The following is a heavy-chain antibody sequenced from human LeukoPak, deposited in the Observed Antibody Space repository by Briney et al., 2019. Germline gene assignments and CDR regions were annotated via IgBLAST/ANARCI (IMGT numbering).Heavy chain of an antibody. V-gene: IGHV1-2*02. Sequence: ASVRVSCKSSGFTFTNHYIHWVRQGPRQGLEWMGYIGPHSTFTSSPQEFQGRVTMTRDASMSTASMELTRLTSDDTAVYYCVREGEGPLSKDFDYWGQGTLVTVSS. D-gene: IGHD2/OR15-2a*01. CDR3: VREGEGPLSKDFDY. J-gene: IGHJ4*02. CDR1: GFTFTNHY. CDR2: IGPHSTFT.